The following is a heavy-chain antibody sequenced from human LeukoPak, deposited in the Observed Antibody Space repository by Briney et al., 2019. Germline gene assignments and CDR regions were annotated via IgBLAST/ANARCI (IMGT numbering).Heavy chain of an antibody. Sequence: PSETLSLTCTVSGGSISRGDYYSSWIRQPPGKGLEWIGYIYYSGSTYYNPSLKSRVTISVDTSKNQFSLKLSSVTAADTAVYYCAREPSYDSSGIDYWGQGTLVTVSS. D-gene: IGHD3-22*01. CDR3: AREPSYDSSGIDY. CDR2: IYYSGST. CDR1: GGSISRGDYY. J-gene: IGHJ4*02. V-gene: IGHV4-30-4*08.